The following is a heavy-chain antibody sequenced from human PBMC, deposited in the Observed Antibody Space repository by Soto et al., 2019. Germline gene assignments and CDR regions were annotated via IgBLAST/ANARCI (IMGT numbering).Heavy chain of an antibody. CDR1: GFTFSDYY. CDR3: ARARVVVVAATYYYFDY. D-gene: IGHD2-15*01. V-gene: IGHV3-11*01. Sequence: GGSLRLSCAASGFTFSDYYMSWIRQAPGKGLEWVSYISSSGSTIYYADSVKGRFTISRDNAKNSLYLQMNSLRAEDTAVYYCARARVVVVAATYYYFDYWGQGTLVTVSS. J-gene: IGHJ4*02. CDR2: ISSSGSTI.